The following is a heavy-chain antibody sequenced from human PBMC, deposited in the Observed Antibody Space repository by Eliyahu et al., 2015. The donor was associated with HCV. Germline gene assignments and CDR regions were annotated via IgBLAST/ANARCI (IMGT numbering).Heavy chain of an antibody. CDR1: GFPCRSYX. CDR2: ISSSSSYI. D-gene: IGHD3-3*01. V-gene: IGHV3-21*01. J-gene: IGHJ4*02. CDR3: ARDGQFGWTIFGVVITPFDY. Sequence: EVQLVESGGGLVKPGGSLXLSCAASGFPCRSYXMNWVRQAPGKGLEGVSSISSSSSYIYYADSVKGRFTISRDNAKNSLYLQMNSLRAEDTAVYYCARDGQFGWTIFGVVITPFDYWGQGTLVTVSS.